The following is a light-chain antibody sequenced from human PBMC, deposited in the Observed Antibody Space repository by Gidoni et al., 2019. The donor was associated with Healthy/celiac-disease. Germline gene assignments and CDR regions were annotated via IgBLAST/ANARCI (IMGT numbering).Light chain of an antibody. CDR3: QKYNSAPRT. CDR2: AAS. CDR1: QGISTY. V-gene: IGKV1-27*01. Sequence: DIQMTQSPSSLSASVVDRVTITCRASQGISTYLAWYQQKPGKVPKLLIYAASTLQSGVPSRFSGSGSGTDFTLTISSLQPEDVATYYCQKYNSAPRTFGPGTRVDIK. J-gene: IGKJ3*01.